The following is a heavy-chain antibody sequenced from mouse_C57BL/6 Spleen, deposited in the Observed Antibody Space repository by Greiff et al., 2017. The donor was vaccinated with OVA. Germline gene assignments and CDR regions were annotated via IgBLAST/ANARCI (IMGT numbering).Heavy chain of an antibody. CDR2: INPNNGGT. Sequence: EVQLQQSGPELVKPGASVKISCKASGYTFTDYYMNWVKQSHGKSLEWIGDINPNNGGTSYNQKFKGKATLTVDKSSSTAYMELRSLTSEDSAVNDCARSGSEGYFDYWGQGTTLTVSS. V-gene: IGHV1-26*01. D-gene: IGHD1-3*01. CDR3: ARSGSEGYFDY. J-gene: IGHJ2*01. CDR1: GYTFTDYY.